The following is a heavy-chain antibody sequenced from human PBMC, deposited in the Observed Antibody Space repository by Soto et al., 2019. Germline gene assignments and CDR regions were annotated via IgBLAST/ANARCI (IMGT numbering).Heavy chain of an antibody. CDR2: ISGSGGST. J-gene: IGHJ4*02. Sequence: EVQLLESGGGLVQPGGSLRLSCAASGFAFSSYAMNWVRQAPGKGLEWVSAISGSGGSTYYADSVKGRFTISRDNSKNTLYLQMNSLRFDDTAVHYCAKEKGDISGWSYGFDCWGQGTLATVSS. CDR3: AKEKGDISGWSYGFDC. V-gene: IGHV3-23*01. D-gene: IGHD6-19*01. CDR1: GFAFSSYA.